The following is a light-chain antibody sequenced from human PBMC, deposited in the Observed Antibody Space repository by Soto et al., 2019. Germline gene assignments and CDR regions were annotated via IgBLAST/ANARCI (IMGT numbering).Light chain of an antibody. V-gene: IGLV1-47*01. Sequence: QLVLTQPPSASGTPGQRVTISCSGSRSNIGSNYVYWFQQLPGTAPKLLIYRNYQRPSGVPDRFSGSKSGTSASLAISGPRSEDEADYYCAAWDDSLSGLFGGGTKLTVL. CDR1: RSNIGSNY. CDR3: AAWDDSLSGL. CDR2: RNY. J-gene: IGLJ3*02.